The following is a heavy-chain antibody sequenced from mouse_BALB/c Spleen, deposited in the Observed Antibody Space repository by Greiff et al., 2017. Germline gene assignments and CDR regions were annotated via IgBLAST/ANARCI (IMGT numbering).Heavy chain of an antibody. CDR1: GFSLTSYG. V-gene: IGHV2-2*02. Sequence: QVQLQQSGPGLVQPSQSLSITCTVSGFSLTSYGVHWVRQSPGKGLEWLGVIWSGGSTDYNAAFISRLSISKDNSKSQVFFKMNSLQANDTAIYYCARNKRSSYWYFDVWGAGTTVTVSS. CDR3: ARNKRSSYWYFDV. CDR2: IWSGGST. J-gene: IGHJ1*01. D-gene: IGHD1-1*01.